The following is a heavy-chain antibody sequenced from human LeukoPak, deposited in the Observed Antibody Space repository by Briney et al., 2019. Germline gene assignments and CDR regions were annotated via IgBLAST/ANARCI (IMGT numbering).Heavy chain of an antibody. CDR3: ARSWNGH. V-gene: IGHV1-8*01. J-gene: IGHJ4*02. Sequence: INXXRQAPGQGLEWMGWMNPNSGNTGYAQKFQGRVTMTRNTSISTAYMELSSLRSEDTAVYYCARSWNGHWGQGTLVTVSS. D-gene: IGHD1-1*01. CDR2: MNPNSGNT.